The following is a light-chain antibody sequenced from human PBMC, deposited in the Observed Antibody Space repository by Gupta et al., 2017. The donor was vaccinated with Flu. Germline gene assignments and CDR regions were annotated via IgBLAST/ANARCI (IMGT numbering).Light chain of an antibody. CDR3: QQCKTTPWT. J-gene: IGKJ1*01. V-gene: IGKV1-39*01. CDR2: AAS. CDR1: QGISSD. Sequence: IHMTQSPSSLSASVGDRVTITGRASQGISSDLRWYQQKPGKAPKLLIYAASSLQSGVPSRFSGSGSGTDFTLTISSLQPEDFATYYCQQCKTTPWTLGQGTKVEIK.